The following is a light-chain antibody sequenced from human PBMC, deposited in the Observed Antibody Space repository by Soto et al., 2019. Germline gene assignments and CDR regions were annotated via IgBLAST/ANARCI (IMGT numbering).Light chain of an antibody. CDR3: QQYNSYPTT. J-gene: IGKJ5*01. CDR1: QSISSP. Sequence: DIQMTQSPSTLSASIGDRVTITCRASQSISSPLVWYQQKPGQAPKLLIYNASSFESGVPSRFSGSGSGTEFTLTISSLQPDDFATYYCQQYNSYPTTFGQGTRLEIQ. CDR2: NAS. V-gene: IGKV1-5*03.